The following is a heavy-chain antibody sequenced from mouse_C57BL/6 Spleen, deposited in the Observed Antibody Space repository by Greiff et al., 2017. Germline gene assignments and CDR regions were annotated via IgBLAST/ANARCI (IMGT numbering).Heavy chain of an antibody. CDR3: ARREDGWFAY. J-gene: IGHJ3*01. V-gene: IGHV8-12*01. Sequence: QVTLKESGPGILQSSQTLSLTCSFSGFSLSTSGMGVSWIRQPSGKGLEWLAHSYWDDDKRYNPSLKSRLTISKDTSRNQVFLMITSVDTADTATYYCARREDGWFAYWGQGTLVTVSA. CDR2: SYWDDDK. CDR1: GFSLSTSGMG.